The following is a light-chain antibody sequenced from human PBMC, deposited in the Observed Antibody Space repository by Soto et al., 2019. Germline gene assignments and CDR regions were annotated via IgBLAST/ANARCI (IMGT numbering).Light chain of an antibody. Sequence: DIQMTQSPSSLSASVGDRVTITCRASQSISSYLNWYQQKPGKAPNLLIYAASSWQSGVPSRFSGSGSGTDFTLTISSLQPEDFATYYCQQSYSTPYTFGQGTKLEIK. CDR3: QQSYSTPYT. CDR1: QSISSY. V-gene: IGKV1-39*01. CDR2: AAS. J-gene: IGKJ2*01.